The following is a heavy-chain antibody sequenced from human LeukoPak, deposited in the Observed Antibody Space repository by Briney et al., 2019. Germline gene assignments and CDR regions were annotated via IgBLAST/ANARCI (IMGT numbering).Heavy chain of an antibody. V-gene: IGHV4-34*01. CDR2: INHSGST. CDR1: GRSFSGYY. CDR3: ARSGSSSPFDAFDI. J-gene: IGHJ3*02. D-gene: IGHD6-6*01. Sequence: SETLSLTCAVYGRSFSGYYWSWIRQTPGKGLEWIGEINHSGSTTYNPSLKSRVTISVDTSKNQFSLKLSSVTAADTAVYYCARSGSSSPFDAFDIWGQGTMVTVSS.